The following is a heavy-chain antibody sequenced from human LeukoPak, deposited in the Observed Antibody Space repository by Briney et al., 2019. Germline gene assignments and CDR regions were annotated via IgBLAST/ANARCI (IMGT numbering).Heavy chain of an antibody. D-gene: IGHD3-9*01. Sequence: PGGSLRLSCAASGFTFSSYSMNWVRQAPGKGLEWVSSISSSSSYIYYADSVKGRFAISRDNAKNSLYLQMNSLRAEDTAVYYCARQEGQGRGRYFDNHDAFDIWGQGTMVTVSS. CDR3: ARQEGQGRGRYFDNHDAFDI. CDR2: ISSSSSYI. CDR1: GFTFSSYS. J-gene: IGHJ3*02. V-gene: IGHV3-21*01.